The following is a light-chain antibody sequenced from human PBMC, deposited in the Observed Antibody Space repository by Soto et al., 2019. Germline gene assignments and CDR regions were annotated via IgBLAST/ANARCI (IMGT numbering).Light chain of an antibody. J-gene: IGLJ1*01. Sequence: QSVLTQPASVSGSPGQSITISCTGTSSDVGGYNCVSWYQQHPGKAPKLMIYDVSNRPSGVSNRFSGSKSGNTASLTISGLQAEDEADYYCSSYTSSSTYGFGTGTKVTVL. CDR1: SSDVGGYNC. CDR2: DVS. CDR3: SSYTSSSTYG. V-gene: IGLV2-14*01.